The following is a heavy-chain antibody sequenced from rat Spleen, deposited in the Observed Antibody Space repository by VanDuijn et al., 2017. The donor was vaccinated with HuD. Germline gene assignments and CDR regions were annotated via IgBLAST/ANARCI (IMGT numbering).Heavy chain of an antibody. V-gene: IGHV5-25*01. D-gene: IGHD1-11*01. Sequence: EVQLVESGGGLVQPGGSMKLSCAASGFTFSNYGMAWVRQAPTKGLEWVASITNSGGSTYYRDSVKGRFTISRDNAKSTLYLQMDSLRSEDTATYYCARGGGIDYWGQGVMVTVSS. CDR3: ARGGGIDY. J-gene: IGHJ2*01. CDR2: ITNSGGST. CDR1: GFTFSNYG.